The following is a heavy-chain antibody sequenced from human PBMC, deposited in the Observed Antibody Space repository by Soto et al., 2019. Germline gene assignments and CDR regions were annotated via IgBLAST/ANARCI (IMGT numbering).Heavy chain of an antibody. V-gene: IGHV3-23*01. CDR3: AKDFYITMIVVAFDY. D-gene: IGHD3-22*01. Sequence: GGSLRLSCAASGFTFSNYAMSWVRQAPGTGLQWVSAIDGGGTKTYYADSVKGRFTISRDNSMNTLYLQMNSLRAEDTAVYYCAKDFYITMIVVAFDYWGQGTLVTVSS. CDR1: GFTFSNYA. CDR2: IDGGGTKT. J-gene: IGHJ4*02.